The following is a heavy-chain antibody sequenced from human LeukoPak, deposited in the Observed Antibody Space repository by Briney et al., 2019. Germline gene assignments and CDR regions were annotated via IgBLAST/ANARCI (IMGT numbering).Heavy chain of an antibody. V-gene: IGHV4-59*12. CDR2: IYYSGST. CDR3: ARVRAAAIPYYFDS. Sequence: SETLSLTCTVSGGSISSYYWSWIRQPPGKGLEWIGYIYYSGSTNYKSSLKSRVTISVDTSKNQFSLKLSSVTAADTAVYYCARVRAAAIPYYFDSWGQGTLVTVSS. CDR1: GGSISSYY. J-gene: IGHJ4*02. D-gene: IGHD6-13*01.